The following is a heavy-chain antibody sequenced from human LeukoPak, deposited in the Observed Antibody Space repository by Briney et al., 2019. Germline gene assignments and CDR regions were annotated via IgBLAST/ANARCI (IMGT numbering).Heavy chain of an antibody. Sequence: SETLSLTCAVYGGSFCGYYWSCIRHPPGKGLECIGEINHSGSTNYNPSLKSRVTISVDTSKNQFSLKLSSVTAADTAVYYCARAAGTYQYSGSLRDYYYYMDVWGKGTTVTVSS. CDR3: ARAAGTYQYSGSLRDYYYYMDV. CDR1: GGSFCGYY. J-gene: IGHJ6*03. D-gene: IGHD1-26*01. V-gene: IGHV4-34*01. CDR2: INHSGST.